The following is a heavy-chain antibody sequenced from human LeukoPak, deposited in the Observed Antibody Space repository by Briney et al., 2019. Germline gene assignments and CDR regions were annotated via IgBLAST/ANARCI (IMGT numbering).Heavy chain of an antibody. D-gene: IGHD3-3*01. V-gene: IGHV5-51*01. CDR3: ATVGVVIMIPHDAFDI. CDR1: GYSFTSYW. CDR2: IYPGDSDT. Sequence: PGESLKISCKGSGYSFTSYWIGWVRQMPGKGLEWMGIIYPGDSDTRYSPSFQGQVTISADKSISTAYLQWSSLKASDTAMYYCATVGVVIMIPHDAFDIWGQGTMVTVSS. J-gene: IGHJ3*02.